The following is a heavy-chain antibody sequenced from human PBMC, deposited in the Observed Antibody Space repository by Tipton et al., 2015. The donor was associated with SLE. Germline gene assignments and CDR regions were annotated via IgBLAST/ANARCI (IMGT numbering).Heavy chain of an antibody. CDR3: ARDKKAPSYYYYYMDV. Sequence: TLSLTCAVYGGSFSGYYWSWIRQPPGKGLEWIGEINHRGSTNYNPSLKSRVTISIDTSKNQFSLKLSSVTAADTAVYYCARDKKAPSYYYYYMDVWGKGTTVTVSS. J-gene: IGHJ6*03. CDR2: INHRGST. CDR1: GGSFSGYY. V-gene: IGHV4-34*01.